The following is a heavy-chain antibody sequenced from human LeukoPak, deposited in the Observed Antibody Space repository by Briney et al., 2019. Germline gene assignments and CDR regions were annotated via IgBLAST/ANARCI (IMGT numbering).Heavy chain of an antibody. CDR3: AREGVVWDSSSWYFDY. CDR1: EFTFSSCG. CDR2: ISSSSSTI. Sequence: GGSLRLSCAASEFTFSSCGMNWVRQAPGKGLEWVSYISSSSSTIYYADSVKGRFTISRDNAKNSLYLQMNSLRAEDTAVYYCAREGVVWDSSSWYFDYWGQGTLVTVSS. D-gene: IGHD6-13*01. V-gene: IGHV3-48*04. J-gene: IGHJ4*02.